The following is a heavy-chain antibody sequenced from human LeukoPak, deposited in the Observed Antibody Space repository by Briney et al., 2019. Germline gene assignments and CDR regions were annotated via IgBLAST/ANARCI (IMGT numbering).Heavy chain of an antibody. D-gene: IGHD2-15*01. CDR3: ASRIYCSGGSCYSAPFDY. J-gene: IGHJ4*02. Sequence: SETLSLTCAVYGGSFSGYYWSWIRQPPGKGLEWIGEINHSGSTNYNPSLKRRVTISVDTSKNQFSLKLSSVTAADTAVYYCASRIYCSGGSCYSAPFDYWGQGTLVTVSS. CDR2: INHSGST. V-gene: IGHV4-34*01. CDR1: GGSFSGYY.